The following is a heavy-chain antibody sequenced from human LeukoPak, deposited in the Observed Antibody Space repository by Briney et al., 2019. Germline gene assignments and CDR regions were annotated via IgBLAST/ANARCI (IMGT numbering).Heavy chain of an antibody. Sequence: PGRSLRLSCAASGFTFNSYGMHWVRQAPGKGLEWVAVISYDGSNKYYADSVKGRFTISRDNSKNTLYLQMNSLRAEDTAVYYCAKDPWGGTVVTPAHPHNWFDPWGQGTLVTVSS. CDR3: AKDPWGGTVVTPAHPHNWFDP. CDR1: GFTFNSYG. V-gene: IGHV3-30*18. D-gene: IGHD4-23*01. J-gene: IGHJ5*02. CDR2: ISYDGSNK.